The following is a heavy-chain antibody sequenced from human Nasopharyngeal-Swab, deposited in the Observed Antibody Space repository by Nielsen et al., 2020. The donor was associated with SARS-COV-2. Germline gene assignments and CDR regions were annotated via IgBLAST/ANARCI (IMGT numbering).Heavy chain of an antibody. D-gene: IGHD4-17*01. CDR1: GFTFSSYA. CDR2: ISGSGGST. Sequence: GESLKISCAASGFTFSSYAMHWVRQAPGKGLEWVSAISGSGGSTYYADSVKGRFTISRDNSKNTLYLQMNSLRAEDTAVYYCAKDHVKYGDYVRYDYGMDVWGQGTTVTVSS. V-gene: IGHV3-23*01. J-gene: IGHJ6*02. CDR3: AKDHVKYGDYVRYDYGMDV.